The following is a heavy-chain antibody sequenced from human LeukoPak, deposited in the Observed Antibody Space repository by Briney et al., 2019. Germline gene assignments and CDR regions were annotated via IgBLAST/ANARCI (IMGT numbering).Heavy chain of an antibody. J-gene: IGHJ4*02. CDR2: ISSSSSYI. Sequence: PGGSLRLSCAASGFTFSSYSMNWVRQAPGKGLEWVSSISSSSSYIYYADSVKGRFTISRDNAKNSLYLQMNGLRAEDTAVYYCARDPLGDWNYYDYWGQGTLVTVSS. D-gene: IGHD3-10*01. CDR1: GFTFSSYS. CDR3: ARDPLGDWNYYDY. V-gene: IGHV3-21*01.